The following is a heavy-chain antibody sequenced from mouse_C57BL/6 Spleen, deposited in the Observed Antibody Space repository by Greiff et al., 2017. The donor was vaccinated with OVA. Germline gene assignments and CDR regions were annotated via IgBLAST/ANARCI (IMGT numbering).Heavy chain of an antibody. CDR2: IHPNSGST. CDR1: GYTFTSYW. V-gene: IGHV1-64*01. J-gene: IGHJ2*01. D-gene: IGHD1-1*01. Sequence: QVQLQQPGAELVKPGASVKLSCKASGYTFTSYWMHWVNQRPGQGLEWIGMIHPNSGSTNYNEKFKSKATLTVDKSSSTAYMQLSSLTSEDSAVYYCARDSTVVAGDYFDYWGQGTTLTVSS. CDR3: ARDSTVVAGDYFDY.